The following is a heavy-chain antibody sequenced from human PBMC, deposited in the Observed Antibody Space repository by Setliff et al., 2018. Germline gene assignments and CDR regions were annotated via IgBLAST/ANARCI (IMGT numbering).Heavy chain of an antibody. CDR2: ISGSFATT. Sequence: GGSLRLSCAASALTFSSYWMNWVRQAPGKGLEWVSGISGSFATTHHADSVRGRFTISRDNAKNSLYLQMNSLRAEDSAVYYCARDGVFYAMDFWGQGTTVTVS. J-gene: IGHJ6*02. V-gene: IGHV3-48*03. CDR3: ARDGVFYAMDF. D-gene: IGHD3-10*01. CDR1: ALTFSSYW.